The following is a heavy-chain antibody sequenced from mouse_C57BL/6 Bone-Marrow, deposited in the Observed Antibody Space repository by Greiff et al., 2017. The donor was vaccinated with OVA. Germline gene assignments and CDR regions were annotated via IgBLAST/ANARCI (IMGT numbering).Heavy chain of an antibody. D-gene: IGHD1-1*01. CDR1: GYTFTSYW. J-gene: IGHJ3*01. CDR2: IYPSDSET. Sequence: QVQLQQPGAELVRPGSSVKLSCKASGYTFTSYWMDWVKQRPGQGLEWIGNIYPSDSETHYNQKFKDKATLTVDKSSSTAYMQLSSLTSEDSVVYYCAREYYGSSYRWFAYWGQGTLVTVSA. V-gene: IGHV1-61*01. CDR3: AREYYGSSYRWFAY.